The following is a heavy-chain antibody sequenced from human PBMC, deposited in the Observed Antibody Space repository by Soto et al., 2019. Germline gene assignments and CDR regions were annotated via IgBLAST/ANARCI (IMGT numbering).Heavy chain of an antibody. D-gene: IGHD1-26*01. Sequence: EVHLVESGGGLIQPGGSLRLSCAVSGFSVSSNYMTWVRQFPGKGLECVAVIYSRGATSYADSVKGRFTISRDNSKNTLYLQMNSLRVEDTAVYNGARKTDSGKAGDFWGRGTLVTVSS. CDR3: ARKTDSGKAGDF. V-gene: IGHV3-53*01. CDR1: GFSVSSNY. J-gene: IGHJ4*02. CDR2: IYSRGAT.